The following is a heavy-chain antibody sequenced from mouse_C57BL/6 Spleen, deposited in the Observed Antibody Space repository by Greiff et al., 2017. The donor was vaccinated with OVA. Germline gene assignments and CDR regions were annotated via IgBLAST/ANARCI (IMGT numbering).Heavy chain of an antibody. Sequence: ESGPGLVKPSQSLSLTCSVTGYSITSGYYWNWIRQFPGNKLEWMGYISYDGSNNYNPSLKNRISITRDTSKNQFFLKLNSVTTEDTATYYCARVGDYEENFDYWGQGTTLTVSS. CDR3: ARVGDYEENFDY. CDR1: GYSITSGYY. CDR2: ISYDGSN. D-gene: IGHD2-4*01. V-gene: IGHV3-6*01. J-gene: IGHJ2*01.